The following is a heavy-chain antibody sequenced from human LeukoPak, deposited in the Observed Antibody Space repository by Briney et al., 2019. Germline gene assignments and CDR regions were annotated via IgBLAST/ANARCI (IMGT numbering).Heavy chain of an antibody. V-gene: IGHV1-8*01. CDR1: GYTFTSYD. J-gene: IGHJ5*02. Sequence: ASVKVSCKASGYTFTSYDINWVRQATGQGLEWMGWMNPNSGNTGYAQKFQGRVTMTRNTSISTAYMELSSLRSEDTAEYYCARELKDRGAISPPYNWFDPWGQGTLVTVSS. D-gene: IGHD3-10*01. CDR2: MNPNSGNT. CDR3: ARELKDRGAISPPYNWFDP.